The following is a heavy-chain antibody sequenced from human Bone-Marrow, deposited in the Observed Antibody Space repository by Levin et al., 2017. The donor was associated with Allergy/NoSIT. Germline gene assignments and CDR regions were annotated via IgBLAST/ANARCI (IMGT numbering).Heavy chain of an antibody. J-gene: IGHJ6*02. CDR3: ASLSGGYARTFSDVGVDG. V-gene: IGHV3-53*01. CDR1: GFTVSSNY. Sequence: GGSLRLSCAASGFTVSSNYLGWVRQAPGKGLEWVSVIYSAGNTYYADSVKGRFTISRDNSKNTLYLQMNSLGAEDTAVYYCASLSGGYARTFSDVGVDGWGQGTTVTVSS. D-gene: IGHD6-25*01. CDR2: IYSAGNT.